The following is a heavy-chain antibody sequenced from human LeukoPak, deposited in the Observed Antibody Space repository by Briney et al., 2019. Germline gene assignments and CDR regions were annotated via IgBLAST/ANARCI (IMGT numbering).Heavy chain of an antibody. V-gene: IGHV3-7*01. CDR3: ARDLVTMVRGVTPKGFDY. Sequence: PGGSLRLSCAASGFTFSSYDMHWVRQAPGKGLEWVANIKQDGSEKYYVDSVKGRFTISRDNAKNSLYLQMNSLRAEDTAVYYCARDLVTMVRGVTPKGFDYWGQGTLVTVSS. J-gene: IGHJ4*02. D-gene: IGHD3-10*01. CDR2: IKQDGSEK. CDR1: GFTFSSYD.